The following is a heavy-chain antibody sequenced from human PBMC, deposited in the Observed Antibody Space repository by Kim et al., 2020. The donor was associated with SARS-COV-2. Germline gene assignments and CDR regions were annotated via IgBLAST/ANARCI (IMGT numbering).Heavy chain of an antibody. Sequence: YAAYVKGRFTISRDNSKNTLYLQMNSLGAEDTAVYYCAGLADTAYWYFDLWGRGTLVTVSS. J-gene: IGHJ2*01. V-gene: IGHV3-30*01. CDR3: AGLADTAYWYFDL. D-gene: IGHD5-18*01.